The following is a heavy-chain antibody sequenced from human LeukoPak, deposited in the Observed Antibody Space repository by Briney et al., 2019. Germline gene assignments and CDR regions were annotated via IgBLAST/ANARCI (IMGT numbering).Heavy chain of an antibody. D-gene: IGHD3-10*01. V-gene: IGHV3-7*01. Sequence: GGSLRLSCAAPGFTFSGFSMSWVRQSPTKGLEWVANIKQDGSERYYVDSVKGRFTISRDNAKNSLSLQMNNLRVEDTAVYYCARAGSHWHYVYWGQGTAVTVSS. CDR3: ARAGSHWHYVY. J-gene: IGHJ4*02. CDR1: GFTFSGFS. CDR2: IKQDGSER.